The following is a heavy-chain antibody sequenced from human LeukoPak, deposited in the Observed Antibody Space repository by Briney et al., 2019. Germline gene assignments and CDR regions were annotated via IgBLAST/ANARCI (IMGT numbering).Heavy chain of an antibody. J-gene: IGHJ4*02. CDR1: GGSFSGYY. V-gene: IGHV4-34*01. CDR2: INHSGST. Sequence: SETLSLTCAVYGGSFSGYYWSWIRQPPGEGLEWIGEINHSGSTNYNPSLKSRVTISVDTSKNQFSLKLSSVTAADTAVYYCARQRGGLLWFGELYYFDYWGQGTLVTVSS. D-gene: IGHD3-10*01. CDR3: ARQRGGLLWFGELYYFDY.